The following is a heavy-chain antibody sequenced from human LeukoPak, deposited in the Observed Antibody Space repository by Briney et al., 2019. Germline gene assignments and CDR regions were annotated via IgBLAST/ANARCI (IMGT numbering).Heavy chain of an antibody. CDR1: GGSFSGYH. CDR3: ARATGVRGVLDY. D-gene: IGHD3-10*01. V-gene: IGHV4-34*01. CDR2: INQSGST. Sequence: SETLSLTCAVYGGSFSGYHWSWIRQPPGKGLEWIGEINQSGSTNYNPSLKSRVTISVDTSKNQFSLNLSSVTAADTAVYYCARATGVRGVLDYWGQGTLVTVSS. J-gene: IGHJ4*02.